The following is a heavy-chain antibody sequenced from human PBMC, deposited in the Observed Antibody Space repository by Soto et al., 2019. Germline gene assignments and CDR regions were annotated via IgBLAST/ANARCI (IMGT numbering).Heavy chain of an antibody. D-gene: IGHD2-15*01. CDR3: AGVSTVVTTVXY. CDR1: GGSISSGGYY. J-gene: IGHJ4*02. V-gene: IGHV4-31*03. Sequence: SETLSLTCTVSGGSISSGGYYWSWIRQHPGKGLEWIGYIYYSGSTYYNPSLKSRVTISVDTSKNQFSLKLSSVTAADTAVYYCAGVSTVVTTVXYWGQGTLVTVSS. CDR2: IYYSGST.